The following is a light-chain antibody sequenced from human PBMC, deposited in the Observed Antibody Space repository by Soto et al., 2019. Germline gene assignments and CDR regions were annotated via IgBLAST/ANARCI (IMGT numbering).Light chain of an antibody. CDR2: LNSDGSH. CDR1: SGHSSYA. CDR3: QTWGTGIHV. Sequence: QLVLTQSTSASASLGASVKLTCTLSSGHSSYAIAWHQQQPEKGPRYLMKLNSDGSHSKGDVIPDRFSGSSSGAERYLIISSLQSEDEADYYCQTWGTGIHVFGTGTKLTVL. J-gene: IGLJ1*01. V-gene: IGLV4-69*01.